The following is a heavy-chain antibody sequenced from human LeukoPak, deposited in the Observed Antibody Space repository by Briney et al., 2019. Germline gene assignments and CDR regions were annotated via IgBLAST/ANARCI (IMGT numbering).Heavy chain of an antibody. CDR2: ISYDGSNK. D-gene: IGHD6-13*01. CDR3: ARDLGTQQQLGPIDY. CDR1: GFTFSSYA. Sequence: GRSLRLSCAASGFTFSSYAMHWVRQAPGKGLEWVAVISYDGSNKYYADSVKGRFTISRDNSKNTLYLQMNSLRAEDTAVYYCARDLGTQQQLGPIDYWGQGTLVTVSS. J-gene: IGHJ4*02. V-gene: IGHV3-30-3*01.